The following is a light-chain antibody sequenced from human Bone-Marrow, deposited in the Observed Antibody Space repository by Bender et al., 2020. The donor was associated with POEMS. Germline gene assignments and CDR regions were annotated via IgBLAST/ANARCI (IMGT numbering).Light chain of an antibody. CDR2: EGT. CDR3: SSYTSTSSPSWV. V-gene: IGLV2-14*02. J-gene: IGLJ3*02. Sequence: QSALTQPASVSGSPGQSITISCTGTSSDVGSYNLVSWFQQHPGKAPNLMIYEGTKRPSGVSHRFSGSKSGDTASLTISGLQPEDEAEYYCSSYTSTSSPSWVFGGGTKLTVL. CDR1: SSDVGSYNL.